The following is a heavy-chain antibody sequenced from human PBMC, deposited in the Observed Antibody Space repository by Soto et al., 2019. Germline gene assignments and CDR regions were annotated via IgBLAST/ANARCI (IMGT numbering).Heavy chain of an antibody. Sequence: QVQLVQSGAEVKKPGASVKVSCKTSGYTFSSYGISWVRQAPGQGLEWMGWISGYNGNTNYAQKLQGRVTMTIDTSTSTGYIELRSLRSYDTAVYYCARDRGGDGMDVWGQGTTVTVSS. D-gene: IGHD3-16*01. CDR3: ARDRGGDGMDV. V-gene: IGHV1-18*01. CDR1: GYTFSSYG. CDR2: ISGYNGNT. J-gene: IGHJ6*02.